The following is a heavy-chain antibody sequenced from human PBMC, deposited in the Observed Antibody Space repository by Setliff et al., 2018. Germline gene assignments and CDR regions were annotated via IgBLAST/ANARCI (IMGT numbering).Heavy chain of an antibody. V-gene: IGHV4-59*08. J-gene: IGHJ6*04. Sequence: SETLSLTCTVSGGSMIYYYWSWVRQPPGKGLEWIGNIFHGESISYNPSLKSRGTISVDTSNNQVSLKVRSVTAADTAVYFCARHRTIPVTTTNYYYHFDVWGKGTTVTVSS. CDR2: IFHGESI. D-gene: IGHD3-22*01. CDR1: GGSMIYYY. CDR3: ARHRTIPVTTTNYYYHFDV.